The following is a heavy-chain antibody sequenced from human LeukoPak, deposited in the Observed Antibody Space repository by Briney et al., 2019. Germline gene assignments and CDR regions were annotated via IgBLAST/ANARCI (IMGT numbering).Heavy chain of an antibody. CDR1: GYTFTGYY. J-gene: IGHJ4*02. D-gene: IGHD3-16*01. CDR3: ARDLLLYGPHYFDY. CDR2: INPNSGGT. V-gene: IGHV1-2*02. Sequence: ASVKVSCKASGYTFTGYYMHWVRQAPGQGLEWMGWINPNSGGTNYAQKFQGRVTMTRDTSISTAYMELSRLGSDDTAVYYCARDLLLYGPHYFDYWGQGTLVTVSS.